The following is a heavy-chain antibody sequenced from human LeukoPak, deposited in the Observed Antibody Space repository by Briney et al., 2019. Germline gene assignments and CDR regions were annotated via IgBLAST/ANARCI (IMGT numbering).Heavy chain of an antibody. CDR3: ARVCRKPNCYAAF. V-gene: IGHV3-7*01. CDR2: IKQDGSEK. CDR1: GFTFSSFW. Sequence: GGSLRLSCAASGFTFSSFWMSWVRQAPGKGLECVANIKQDGSEKYYVDSVKGRFTISRGNAKNSVYLQMGSLRAEDTAVYYCARVCRKPNCYAAFWGQGPLVTVSS. J-gene: IGHJ4*02. D-gene: IGHD2-2*01.